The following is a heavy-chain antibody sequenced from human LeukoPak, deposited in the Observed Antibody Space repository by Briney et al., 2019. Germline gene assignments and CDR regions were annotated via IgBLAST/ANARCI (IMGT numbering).Heavy chain of an antibody. J-gene: IGHJ4*02. CDR1: GGSISSSSYY. Sequence: SETLSLTCTVSGGSISSSSYYWGWIRQPPGKGLEWIGSIYYSGSTYYNPSLKSRVTISVDTSKNQFSLKLSSVTAADTAVYYCARDGVRGASDYWGQGTLVTVSS. V-gene: IGHV4-39*07. CDR2: IYYSGST. D-gene: IGHD3-10*01. CDR3: ARDGVRGASDY.